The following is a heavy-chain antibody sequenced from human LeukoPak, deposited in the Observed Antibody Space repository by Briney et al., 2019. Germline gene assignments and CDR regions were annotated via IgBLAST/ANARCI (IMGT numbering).Heavy chain of an antibody. Sequence: GASLTLSFTGSGYSFTIYWIGWVRQMPGKGLEWMGIIYPGDSDTRYSPSFQGQVTISADKSISTAYLQWSSLKASDTAMYYCARMPSISSGYYWYFDYWGQGTLVTVSS. CDR2: IYPGDSDT. D-gene: IGHD3-22*01. J-gene: IGHJ4*02. CDR1: GYSFTIYW. CDR3: ARMPSISSGYYWYFDY. V-gene: IGHV5-51*01.